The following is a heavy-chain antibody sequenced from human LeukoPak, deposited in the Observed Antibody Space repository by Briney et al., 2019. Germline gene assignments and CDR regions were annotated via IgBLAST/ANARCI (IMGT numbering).Heavy chain of an antibody. Sequence: ASVKVSFKASGGTFISYAISWVRQAPGQGLEWMGRIIPIFGTANYAQKFQGRVTITTDESTSTAYMELSSLRSEDTAVYYCARDRGASSGPLDYWGQGTLVTVSS. CDR1: GGTFISYA. V-gene: IGHV1-69*05. CDR3: ARDRGASSGPLDY. J-gene: IGHJ4*02. CDR2: IIPIFGTA. D-gene: IGHD6-19*01.